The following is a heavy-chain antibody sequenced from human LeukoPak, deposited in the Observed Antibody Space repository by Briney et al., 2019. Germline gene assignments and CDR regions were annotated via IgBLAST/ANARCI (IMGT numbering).Heavy chain of an antibody. CDR3: ARGEQFLEWLFGY. CDR1: GGTFSSYA. V-gene: IGHV1-69*01. D-gene: IGHD3-3*01. CDR2: IIPIFGTA. J-gene: IGHJ4*02. Sequence: SVKVSCKAFGGTFSSYAISWVRQAPGQALEWVGGIIPIFGTANYAQKFQGRVTITADESTSTAYMELSSLRSEDTAVYYCARGEQFLEWLFGYWGQGTLVTVSS.